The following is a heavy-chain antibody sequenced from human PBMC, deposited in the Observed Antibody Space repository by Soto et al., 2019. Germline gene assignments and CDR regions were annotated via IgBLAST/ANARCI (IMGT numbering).Heavy chain of an antibody. CDR3: ARDGYSSSPTNYYYYGMDV. V-gene: IGHV6-1*01. CDR2: TYYRSKWYN. CDR1: GDSVSSNSAA. D-gene: IGHD6-6*01. Sequence: XQTLSLTCAISGDSVSSNSAACNWIRHSPSRGLEWLGRTYYRSKWYNDYAVSVKSRITINPDTSKNQFSLQLNSVTPEDTAVYYCARDGYSSSPTNYYYYGMDVWGQGTKVTVYS. J-gene: IGHJ6*02.